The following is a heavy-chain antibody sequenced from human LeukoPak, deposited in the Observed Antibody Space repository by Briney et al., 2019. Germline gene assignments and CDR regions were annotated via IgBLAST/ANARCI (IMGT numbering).Heavy chain of an antibody. V-gene: IGHV3-23*01. D-gene: IGHD5-18*01. J-gene: IGHJ6*02. CDR3: AKNVDTLMVALYYGLDV. Sequence: GGSMRVSCAASGFTFNTNAMTWDRQAPGKGLEWASAISGSGSSTFYADSLKGRFTISRDNSKNTLYLQMDSLRAEDTAIYYCAKNVDTLMVALYYGLDVWGQGTTVTVSS. CDR2: ISGSGSST. CDR1: GFTFNTNA.